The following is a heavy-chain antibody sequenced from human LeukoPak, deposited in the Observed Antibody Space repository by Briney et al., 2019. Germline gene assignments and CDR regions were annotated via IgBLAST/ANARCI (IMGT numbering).Heavy chain of an antibody. CDR1: GGSISSSSYY. Sequence: PSETLSLTFTVSGGSISSSSYYGGWIRQPPGKGLEWIGSMYYSGSTYYNPSLKSRVTISVDTSKNQFSLKLSSVTAADTAVYYCARHRSGLFDYWGQGTLVTVSS. V-gene: IGHV4-39*01. D-gene: IGHD7-27*01. J-gene: IGHJ4*02. CDR2: MYYSGST. CDR3: ARHRSGLFDY.